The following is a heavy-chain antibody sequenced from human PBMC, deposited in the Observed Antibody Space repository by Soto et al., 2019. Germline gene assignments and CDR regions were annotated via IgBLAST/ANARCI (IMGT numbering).Heavy chain of an antibody. CDR1: GLTFRTYL. Sequence: GGSLRLSCRTSGLTFRTYLMSWVRQAPGKGLEWVANIKTDGSEEYYADSVKGRFTISRDNAKNSLYLQMNSLRAEDTAVYYCARASNYDFWSGYTPLDAFDIWGQGTMVTVSS. CDR2: IKTDGSEE. J-gene: IGHJ3*02. V-gene: IGHV3-7*03. D-gene: IGHD3-3*01. CDR3: ARASNYDFWSGYTPLDAFDI.